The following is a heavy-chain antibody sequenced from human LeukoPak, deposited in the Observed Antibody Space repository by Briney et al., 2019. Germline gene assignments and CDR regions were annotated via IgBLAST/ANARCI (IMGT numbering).Heavy chain of an antibody. J-gene: IGHJ4*02. D-gene: IGHD2-2*01. CDR1: GNYW. CDR3: VSFYETY. Sequence: GGSLRLSCAASGNYWMHWVRQAPGKGLVWVSHINSDGSSTSYTDSVKGRFTISKDNAKNTVYLQMNNLRAEDTAVYYCVSFYETYWGRGTLVTVSS. V-gene: IGHV3-74*01. CDR2: INSDGSST.